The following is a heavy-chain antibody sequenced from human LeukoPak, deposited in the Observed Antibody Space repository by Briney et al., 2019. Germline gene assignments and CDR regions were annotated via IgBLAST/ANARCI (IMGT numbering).Heavy chain of an antibody. Sequence: GGSLRLSCAASGFTFSSYEMNWVRQAPGKGLEWVSYIISSGSTIYYADSVKGRFTISRDNAKNSLYLQMNRLRAEDTAVYYCARDTTRYDSNPIAFDIWGQGTMVTVSS. CDR2: IISSGSTI. V-gene: IGHV3-48*03. D-gene: IGHD3-22*01. CDR3: ARDTTRYDSNPIAFDI. CDR1: GFTFSSYE. J-gene: IGHJ3*02.